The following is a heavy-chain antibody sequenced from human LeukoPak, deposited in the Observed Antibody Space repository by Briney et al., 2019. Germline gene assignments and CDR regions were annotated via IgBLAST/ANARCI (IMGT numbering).Heavy chain of an antibody. J-gene: IGHJ3*02. CDR3: ARGDFVVVVAATGAFDI. V-gene: IGHV1-2*02. CDR2: INPNSGGT. D-gene: IGHD2-15*01. Sequence: GASVKVSCKASGYTFTGYYMHWVRQAPGQGLEWMGWINPNSGGTNYAQKFQGRVTMTRDTSISTAYMGLSRLRSDDTAVYYCARGDFVVVVAATGAFDIWGQGTMVTVSS. CDR1: GYTFTGYY.